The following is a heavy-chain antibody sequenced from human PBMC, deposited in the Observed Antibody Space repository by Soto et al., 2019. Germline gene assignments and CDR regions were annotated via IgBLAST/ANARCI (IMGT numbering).Heavy chain of an antibody. CDR3: ARDLTTVYYGMDV. CDR2: IYSGGST. D-gene: IGHD4-17*01. Sequence: GGSLRLSCAASWFTVSSNYMSWVRQAPGKGLEWVSVIYSGGSTYYADSVKGRFTISRDNSKNTLYLQMNSLRAEDTAVYYCARDLTTVYYGMDVWGQGTTVTVSS. CDR1: WFTVSSNY. J-gene: IGHJ6*02. V-gene: IGHV3-53*01.